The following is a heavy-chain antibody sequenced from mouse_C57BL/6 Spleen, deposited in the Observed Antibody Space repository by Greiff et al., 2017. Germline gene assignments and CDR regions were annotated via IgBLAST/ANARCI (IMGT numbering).Heavy chain of an antibody. J-gene: IGHJ4*01. V-gene: IGHV1-47*01. CDR1: GYTFTTYP. CDR2: FHPYNDDT. CDR3: ERGGGFQYYYAMDY. Sequence: VQLQQSVAELVKPGASVKMSCKASGYTFTTYPIEWMKQNHGKSLEWIGNFHPYNDDTKYTEKFKGKATLTVEKSSSTVYLELSRLTSHDSAVFYCERGGGFQYYYAMDYWGQGTSVTVSS.